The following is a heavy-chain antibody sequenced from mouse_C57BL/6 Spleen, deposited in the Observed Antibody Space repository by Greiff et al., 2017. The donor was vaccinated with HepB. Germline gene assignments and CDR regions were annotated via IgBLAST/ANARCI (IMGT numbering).Heavy chain of an antibody. V-gene: IGHV1-53*01. Sequence: VQLQQPGTELVKPGASVKLSCKASGYTFTSYWMHWVKQRPGQGLEWIGNINPSNGGTNYNEKFKSKATLTVDKSSSTAYMQLSSLTSEDSAVYYCARFPYYGSIYYAMDYWGQGTSVTVSS. D-gene: IGHD1-1*01. CDR1: GYTFTSYW. CDR3: ARFPYYGSIYYAMDY. J-gene: IGHJ4*01. CDR2: INPSNGGT.